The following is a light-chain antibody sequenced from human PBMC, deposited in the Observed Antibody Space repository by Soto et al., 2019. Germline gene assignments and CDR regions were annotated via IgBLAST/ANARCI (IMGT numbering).Light chain of an antibody. V-gene: IGKV3-20*01. Sequence: EIVLTQSPGTLSLSAGERATLSCRASQTISSNYLAWYQQEPGQAPRLLIFGASYRATGIPDRFSGSGSGTDFTLTISRLEPEDFAVYYCQQYRSSPPEFTFGPGTKVDIK. CDR1: QTISSNY. J-gene: IGKJ3*01. CDR2: GAS. CDR3: QQYRSSPPEFT.